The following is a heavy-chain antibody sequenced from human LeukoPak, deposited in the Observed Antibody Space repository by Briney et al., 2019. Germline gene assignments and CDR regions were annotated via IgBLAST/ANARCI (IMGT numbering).Heavy chain of an antibody. D-gene: IGHD2-21*01. J-gene: IGHJ4*02. V-gene: IGHV3-74*01. CDR1: GFTFSGYW. CDR2: INQDGSRT. Sequence: PSGGSLRLSCSDSGFTFSGYWMHWVRQVPGKGLVWVSRINQDGSRTSYADSVKGRFTISRDNTKNTLYLQMNSLRTEDAAVYYCARVYYCGPSDTGCYSNFDSWGQGTLVTVSS. CDR3: ARVYYCGPSDTGCYSNFDS.